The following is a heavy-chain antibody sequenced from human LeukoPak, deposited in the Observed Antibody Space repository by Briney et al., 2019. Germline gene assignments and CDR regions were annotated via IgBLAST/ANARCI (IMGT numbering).Heavy chain of an antibody. CDR3: ARNRGDPSYFDY. V-gene: IGHV3-21*01. CDR1: GFTFSGYS. CDR2: ISTSSGYI. J-gene: IGHJ4*02. Sequence: GGSLRLSRAASGFTFSGYSMNWVRQAPGKGLEWVSSISTSSGYIYYADSVQGRFTISRDNAKNSLYLQMNSLRAEDTAMYYCARNRGDPSYFDYWGQGILVTVSS. D-gene: IGHD4-17*01.